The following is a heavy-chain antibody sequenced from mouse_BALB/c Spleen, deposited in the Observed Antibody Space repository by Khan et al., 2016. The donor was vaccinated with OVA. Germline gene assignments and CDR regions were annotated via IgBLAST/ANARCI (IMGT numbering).Heavy chain of an antibody. CDR3: AGSRYYGSRYLDV. J-gene: IGHJ1*01. Sequence: QIQLVQSGPELARPGVSVKISCKGSGYTFTDYAMHWVKQSPAKGLEWIGVISTYSGNTNYNQKFKGKATMTVDKSSSTAYMELARLTSEDSAIYYGAGSRYYGSRYLDVWGAGTTVTVSA. CDR2: ISTYSGNT. V-gene: IGHV1S137*01. D-gene: IGHD1-1*01. CDR1: GYTFTDYA.